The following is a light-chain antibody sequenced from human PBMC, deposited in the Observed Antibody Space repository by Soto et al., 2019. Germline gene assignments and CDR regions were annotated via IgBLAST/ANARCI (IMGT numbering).Light chain of an antibody. V-gene: IGLV2-23*01. CDR3: CSYAGNSTWV. J-gene: IGLJ3*02. Sequence: QSALTQPASVSGSPGQSITISCTGTSSDVGNYNLVSWYQQHPGEAPKLLIYEGSKRPSGVSNRFSGSKFGNTASLTFSGLQAEDEVDYYCCSYAGNSTWVFGGGTKLTVL. CDR2: EGS. CDR1: SSDVGNYNL.